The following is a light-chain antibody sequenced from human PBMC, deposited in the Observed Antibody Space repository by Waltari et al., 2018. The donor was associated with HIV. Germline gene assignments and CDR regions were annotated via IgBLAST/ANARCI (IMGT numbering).Light chain of an antibody. CDR2: EVS. CDR3: SSYAGSNNLL. V-gene: IGLV2-8*01. CDR1: SSDVGSYNF. Sequence: QSALTQPPSASGSPGQSVTISCTGTSSDVGSYNFVSWYKQHPGKAPKLLIFEVSKRPSGVPARFSGSKSGNTASLTVSGLQPEDEADYYCSSYAGSNNLLFGGGTKLTVL. J-gene: IGLJ2*01.